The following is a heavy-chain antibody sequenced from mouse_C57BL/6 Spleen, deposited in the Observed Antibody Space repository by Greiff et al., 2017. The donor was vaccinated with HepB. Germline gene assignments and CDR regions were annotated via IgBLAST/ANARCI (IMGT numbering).Heavy chain of an antibody. CDR3: ARGDGSSLYAMDY. J-gene: IGHJ4*01. CDR1: GYTFTDYY. CDR2: INPYNGGT. Sequence: VQLKESGPVLVKPGASVKMSCKASGYTFTDYYMNWVKQSHGKSLEWIGVINPYNGGTSYNQKFKGKATLTVDKSSSTAYMELNSLTSEDSAVYYCARGDGSSLYAMDYWGQGTSVTVSS. D-gene: IGHD1-1*01. V-gene: IGHV1-19*01.